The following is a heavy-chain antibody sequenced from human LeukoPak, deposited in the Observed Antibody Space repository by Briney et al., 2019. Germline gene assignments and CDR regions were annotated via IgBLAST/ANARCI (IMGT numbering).Heavy chain of an antibody. D-gene: IGHD3-22*01. J-gene: IGHJ4*02. CDR1: GFTVSSSY. Sequence: PGGSLRLSCAASGFTVSSSYMTWVRQAPDKGLEWVLVIYRGGSTYYADSVKGRFTISRDNSKNTLYLQMNSLRAEDTAVYYCARDGGQRPSGFSTVGFDYWGQGTLVTVSS. V-gene: IGHV3-53*01. CDR3: ARDGGQRPSGFSTVGFDY. CDR2: IYRGGST.